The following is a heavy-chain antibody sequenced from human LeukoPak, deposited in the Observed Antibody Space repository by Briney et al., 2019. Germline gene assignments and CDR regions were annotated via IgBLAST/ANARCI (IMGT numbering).Heavy chain of an antibody. CDR2: ISSSSSYI. D-gene: IGHD1-26*01. CDR1: GFTFSSYS. CDR3: ARDPYSGGYGAYYYYYMDV. Sequence: GGSLRLSCAASGFTFSSYSMNWVRQAPGKGLEWVSSISSSSSYIYYADSVKGRFTISRDNAKNSLYLQMNSLRAEDTAVYYCARDPYSGGYGAYYYYYMDVWGKGTTVTISS. J-gene: IGHJ6*03. V-gene: IGHV3-21*01.